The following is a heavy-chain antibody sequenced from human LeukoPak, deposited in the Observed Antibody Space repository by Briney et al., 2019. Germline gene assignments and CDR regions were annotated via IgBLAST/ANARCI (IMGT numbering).Heavy chain of an antibody. V-gene: IGHV3-48*01. D-gene: IGHD5-18*01. CDR1: GFTFSSYS. CDR2: ISSSSSTI. J-gene: IGHJ4*02. Sequence: GGSLRLSXAASGFTFSSYSMNWVRQTPGKGLEWVSYISSSSSTIYYADSVKGRFTISRDNAKNSLYLQMNSLRAEDTAVYYCARGAMVVLDWGQGTLVTVSS. CDR3: ARGAMVVLD.